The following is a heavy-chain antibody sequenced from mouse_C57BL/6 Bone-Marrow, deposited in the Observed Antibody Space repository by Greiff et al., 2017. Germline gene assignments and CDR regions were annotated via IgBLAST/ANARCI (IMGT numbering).Heavy chain of an antibody. CDR1: GYTFTSYG. V-gene: IGHV1-69*01. J-gene: IGHJ2*01. Sequence: VQLQQPGAELVMPGASVKLSCKASGYTFTSYGMHWVKQRPGQGLEWIGEIDPSDSYTNYNQKFKGKSTLTVDKSSSTAYMQLSSLTSEDSAVYYCAREGYYFDYWGQGTTLTVSS. CDR3: AREGYYFDY. CDR2: IDPSDSYT.